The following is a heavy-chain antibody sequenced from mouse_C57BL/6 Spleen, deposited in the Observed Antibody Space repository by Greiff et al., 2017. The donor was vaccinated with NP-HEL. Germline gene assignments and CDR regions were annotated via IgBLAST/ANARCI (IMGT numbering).Heavy chain of an antibody. Sequence: VQLQQSGPELVKPGASVKISCKASGYTFTDYYMNWVKQSHGKSLEWIGDINPNNGGTSYNQKFKGKATLTVDKSSSTAYMELRSLTSEDSAVYYCARSYYDYEGYFDYWGQGTTLTVSS. D-gene: IGHD2-4*01. CDR2: INPNNGGT. CDR3: ARSYYDYEGYFDY. J-gene: IGHJ2*01. CDR1: GYTFTDYY. V-gene: IGHV1-26*01.